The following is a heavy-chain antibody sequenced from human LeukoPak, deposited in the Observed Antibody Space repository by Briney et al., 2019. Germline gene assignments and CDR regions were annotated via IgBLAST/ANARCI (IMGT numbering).Heavy chain of an antibody. V-gene: IGHV3-74*01. D-gene: IGHD1-26*01. CDR3: ARGGSPPEALGDAFEI. CDR2: IKSDGSST. J-gene: IGHJ3*02. CDR1: GFTFSSYW. Sequence: PGGSLRLSCAASGFTFSSYWMHWVRQAPGKGLVWVSRIKSDGSSTTYADSVEGRFTISRDNAKNTLYLQMNSLRAEDTAVYYCARGGSPPEALGDAFEIWGQGTMVTVSS.